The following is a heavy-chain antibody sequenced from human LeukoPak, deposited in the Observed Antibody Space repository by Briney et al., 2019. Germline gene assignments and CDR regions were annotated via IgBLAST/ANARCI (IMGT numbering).Heavy chain of an antibody. CDR1: GFTFSDYN. CDR3: ARDFRESDYYDSSGSNAFDI. J-gene: IGHJ3*02. V-gene: IGHV3-21*01. Sequence: GGSLRLSCAASGFTFSDYNMNWVRQAPGKGLEWVSFISSSSVSKFYADSVKGRFTISRDNAKNSLYLQMNSLRAEDTAVYYCARDFRESDYYDSSGSNAFDIWGQGTMVTVSS. D-gene: IGHD3-22*01. CDR2: ISSSSVSK.